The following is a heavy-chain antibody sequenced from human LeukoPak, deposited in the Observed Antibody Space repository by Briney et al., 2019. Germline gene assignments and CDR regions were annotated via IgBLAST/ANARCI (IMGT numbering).Heavy chain of an antibody. V-gene: IGHV3-33*01. J-gene: IGHJ6*02. CDR2: IWYDGSNK. D-gene: IGHD3-10*01. Sequence: PGGSLRLSCAASGFTFSSYGMHWVRQAPGKGLEWVAVIWYDGSNKYYADSVKGRFTISRDNSKNTLYLQVNSLRAEDTAVYYCARDLDPGSYYNYYYYGMDVWGQGTTVTVSS. CDR1: GFTFSSYG. CDR3: ARDLDPGSYYNYYYYGMDV.